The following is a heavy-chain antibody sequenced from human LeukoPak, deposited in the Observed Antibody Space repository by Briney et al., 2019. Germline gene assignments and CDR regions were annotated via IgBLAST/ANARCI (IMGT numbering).Heavy chain of an antibody. D-gene: IGHD3-22*01. V-gene: IGHV3-30*18. J-gene: IGHJ2*01. CDR3: AKNLDRGVPTYYYDSSGSSHFDL. Sequence: PGGSLRLSCAASGFTFSSYGMHWVRQAPGKGLEWVAVISYDGSNKYYADSVKGRFTISRDNSKNTLYLQMNSLRAEDTAVYYCAKNLDRGVPTYYYDSSGSSHFDLWGRGTLVTVSS. CDR2: ISYDGSNK. CDR1: GFTFSSYG.